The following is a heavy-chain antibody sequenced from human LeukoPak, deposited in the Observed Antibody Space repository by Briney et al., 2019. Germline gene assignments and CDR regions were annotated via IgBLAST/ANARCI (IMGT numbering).Heavy chain of an antibody. D-gene: IGHD1-26*01. CDR1: GFTFSTYA. J-gene: IGHJ4*02. CDR3: ARVRERYVVGAVFDY. CDR2: ISYSGNNK. Sequence: PGRSLRLSCAASGFTFSTYAMHWVRQAPGKGLEWVAVISYSGNNKYYADSVKGRFTISRDNSKNTLYLQMNSLRAEDTALYHCARVRERYVVGAVFDYWGQGTLVTVSS. V-gene: IGHV3-30-3*01.